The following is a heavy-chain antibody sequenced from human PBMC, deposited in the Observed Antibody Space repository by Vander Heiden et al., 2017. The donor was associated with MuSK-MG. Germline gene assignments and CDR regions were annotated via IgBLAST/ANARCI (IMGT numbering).Heavy chain of an antibody. J-gene: IGHJ6*03. Sequence: EVQLLALGGGFVPLGGPLELSCAGPGFPLNTFAITWVRLAPGKGLGWVSTISSSGRAVYYAVSVQGRFIISRDNSKIKLYLQINSLRAEDTAVYYCARVPRECGGSEYYFVAMDVWGKGTTVTVSS. D-gene: IGHD2-15*01. CDR3: ARVPRECGGSEYYFVAMDV. V-gene: IGHV3-23*01. CDR2: ISSSGRAV. CDR1: GFPLNTFA.